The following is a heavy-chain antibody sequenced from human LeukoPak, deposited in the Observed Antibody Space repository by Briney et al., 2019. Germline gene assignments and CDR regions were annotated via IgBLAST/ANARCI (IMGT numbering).Heavy chain of an antibody. CDR3: ARVDDSPLTFHY. CDR2: TYYRSKWWS. Sequence: SQTLSLTCSISGDSVSNDTAAWNWIRQSPWRGLEWLGRTYYRSKWWSEYAESVRGRIIIKADTSENRFSLQLNSVTPEDTAVYYCARVDDSPLTFHYWGQGTLVTVSS. J-gene: IGHJ4*02. CDR1: GDSVSNDTAA. D-gene: IGHD3-3*01. V-gene: IGHV6-1*01.